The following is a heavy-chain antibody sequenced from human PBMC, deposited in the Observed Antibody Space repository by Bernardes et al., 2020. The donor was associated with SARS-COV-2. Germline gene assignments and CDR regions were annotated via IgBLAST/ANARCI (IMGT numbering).Heavy chain of an antibody. V-gene: IGHV4-39*02. CDR1: GDSINSASYR. J-gene: IGHJ4*02. D-gene: IGHD1-20*01. CDR3: ARERRWYNWNYVDY. CDR2: LSFGGNT. Sequence: SETLSLTCSVSGDSINSASYRWAWIRQAPGKGLEWIGSLSFGGNTYYTPSLRSRVTMSADTSNTQFSLRLTSVTADDTAVYYCARERRWYNWNYVDYWGQGTLVTVSS.